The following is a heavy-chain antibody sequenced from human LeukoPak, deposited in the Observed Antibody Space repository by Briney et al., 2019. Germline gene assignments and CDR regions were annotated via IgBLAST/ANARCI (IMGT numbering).Heavy chain of an antibody. Sequence: PSETLSLTCTVSGGSISTYYWSWIRQPPGKGLEWIGYVYYSGSTNYNPSLKSRVTISVDTSKNQFSLTLSSATAADTAVYYCARDGGITGSYWYFDYWGQGTLVTVSS. V-gene: IGHV4-59*01. CDR1: GGSISTYY. D-gene: IGHD1-20*01. CDR3: ARDGGITGSYWYFDY. CDR2: VYYSGST. J-gene: IGHJ4*02.